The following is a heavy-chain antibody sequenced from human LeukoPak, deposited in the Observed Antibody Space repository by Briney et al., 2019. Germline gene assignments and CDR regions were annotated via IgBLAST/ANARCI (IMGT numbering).Heavy chain of an antibody. V-gene: IGHV3-30*18. J-gene: IGHJ4*02. Sequence: GGSLRLSCAASGFTFSSYGMHWVRQAPGKGLEWVAVISYDGSNKYYADSVKGQFTISRDNSKNTLYLQMNSLRAEDTAVYYCAKAIVGATTGDYWGQGTLVTVSS. CDR2: ISYDGSNK. CDR1: GFTFSSYG. D-gene: IGHD1-26*01. CDR3: AKAIVGATTGDY.